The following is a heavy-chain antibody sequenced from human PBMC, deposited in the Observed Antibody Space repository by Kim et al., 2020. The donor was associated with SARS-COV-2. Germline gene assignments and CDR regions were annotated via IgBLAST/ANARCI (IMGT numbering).Heavy chain of an antibody. CDR2: MSGRGGST. CDR1: GFNFDDYV. J-gene: IGHJ4*02. Sequence: GGSLRLSCAASGFNFDDYVMTWVRQAPGKGLEWVSAMSGRGGSTFYANSVKGRFTISRDSSTNTVYLQMNSLRADDTAVYYCAKVVDNWNRNFYYWGQG. D-gene: IGHD1-20*01. V-gene: IGHV3-23*01. CDR3: AKVVDNWNRNFYY.